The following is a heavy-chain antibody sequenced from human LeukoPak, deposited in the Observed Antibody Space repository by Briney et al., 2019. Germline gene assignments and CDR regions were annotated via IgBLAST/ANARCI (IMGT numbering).Heavy chain of an antibody. CDR2: ISGSSGSTI. V-gene: IGHV3-48*03. CDR1: GFTFSSYE. CDR3: ARARGYSGYDSANFDY. Sequence: GGSLRLSCAASGFTFSSYEMNWVRQAPGKGLEWVSYISGSSGSTIYYADSVKGRFTISRDNAKNSLYLQMNSLRAEDTAVYYCARARGYSGYDSANFDYWGQGTLVTVSS. D-gene: IGHD5-12*01. J-gene: IGHJ4*02.